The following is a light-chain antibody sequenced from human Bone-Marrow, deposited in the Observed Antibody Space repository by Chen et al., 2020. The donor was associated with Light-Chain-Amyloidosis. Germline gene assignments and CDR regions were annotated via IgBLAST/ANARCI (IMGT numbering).Light chain of an antibody. CDR2: EVS. CDR1: SSDVGAYNF. V-gene: IGLV2-14*01. Sequence: QYALTQPASVSGSPGQSITISCTGTSSDVGAYNFVSWYQQNPGKVPNLLIYEVSYRPSGVSNRFSGSKSGNTASLTISGLQAEDEADYYCSAYTRSNTRVFGGGTKLTVI. J-gene: IGLJ2*01. CDR3: SAYTRSNTRV.